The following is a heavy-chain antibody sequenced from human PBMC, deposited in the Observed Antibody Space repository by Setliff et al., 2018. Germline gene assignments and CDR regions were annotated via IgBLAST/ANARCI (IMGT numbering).Heavy chain of an antibody. Sequence: LSLTCTVSGDSMTDNHWTWMRQPLGKGLEWIGYIYTSGGTNYNPSLKSRVTISVDMTENQFSLILRSVVAADTAVYYCARGVSGVSWTPRYWGRGTLVTVSS. CDR3: ARGVSGVSWTPRY. CDR1: GDSMTDNH. J-gene: IGHJ4*02. V-gene: IGHV4-4*08. D-gene: IGHD6-25*01. CDR2: IYTSGGT.